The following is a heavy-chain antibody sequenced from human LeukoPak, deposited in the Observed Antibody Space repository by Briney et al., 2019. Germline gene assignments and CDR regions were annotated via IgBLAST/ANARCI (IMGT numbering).Heavy chain of an antibody. J-gene: IGHJ4*02. CDR2: IYYSGST. CDR1: GGSIGSYY. V-gene: IGHV4-59*01. Sequence: SETLSLTCTVSGGSIGSYYWSWIRQPPGKGLEWIGYIYYSGSTNYNPSLKSRVTISVDTSKNQFSLKLSSVTAADTAVHYCARVVVTATTLFDYWGQGTLVTVSS. CDR3: ARVVVTATTLFDY. D-gene: IGHD2-21*02.